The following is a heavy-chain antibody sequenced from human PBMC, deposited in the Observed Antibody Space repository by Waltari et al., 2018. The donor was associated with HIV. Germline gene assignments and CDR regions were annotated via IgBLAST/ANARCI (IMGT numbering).Heavy chain of an antibody. D-gene: IGHD3-16*01. J-gene: IGHJ3*01. CDR3: VRGIWVDGIENGGFEF. V-gene: IGHV1-2*02. CDR2: INLRNGDT. Sequence: HLVQSGAAVKKPGASVKVLCKASGYDFIAHPLHWFRQAPGLPPEWLGRINLRNGDTKFIDKLQGRLSMNRDLAIATGYMELSGLTPADTAVYYCVRGIWVDGIENGGFEFWGQGTMVSVS. CDR1: GYDFIAHP.